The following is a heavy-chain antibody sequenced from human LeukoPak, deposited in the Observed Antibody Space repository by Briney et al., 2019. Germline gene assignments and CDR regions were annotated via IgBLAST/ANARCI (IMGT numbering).Heavy chain of an antibody. J-gene: IGHJ6*02. D-gene: IGHD3-3*01. CDR2: IYYSGST. CDR1: GGSISTSY. V-gene: IGHV4-59*01. CDR3: ARDIRLLESGPYYYYGMDV. Sequence: SETLSLTCTVSGGSISTSYWSWIRQPPGKALEWIGYIYYSGSTNYNPSLKSRVTISLDTSKNQFSLKLRSVTAADTAVYYCARDIRLLESGPYYYYGMDVWGQGTTVTVSS.